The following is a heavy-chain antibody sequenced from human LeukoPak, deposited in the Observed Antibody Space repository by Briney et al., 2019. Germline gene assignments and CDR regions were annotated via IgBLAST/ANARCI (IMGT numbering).Heavy chain of an antibody. Sequence: GESLKISCKGSGYSFTDYWIGWVRQMPGKDLEWMGRIDPSDSYTNYSPSFQGHVTISADKSISTAYLQWSSLQASDTAMYYCASLASTNMNVDFWGQGTLVTVSS. CDR1: GYSFTDYW. CDR3: ASLASTNMNVDF. D-gene: IGHD3-16*01. CDR2: IDPSDSYT. V-gene: IGHV5-10-1*01. J-gene: IGHJ4*02.